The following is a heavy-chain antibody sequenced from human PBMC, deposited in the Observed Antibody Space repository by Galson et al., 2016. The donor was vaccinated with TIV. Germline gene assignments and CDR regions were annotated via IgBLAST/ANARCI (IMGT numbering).Heavy chain of an antibody. CDR2: IYPGNYHT. Sequence: QSGAEVKKTGESLKISCRGSGYPFSGYYIGWVRQVPGKGLEWMGIIYPGNYHTVYSPSFEGQVTISADKSTTTAYLPLNSLKAADTAMYYCARHDSSAFSNWYFNLWGRGTLVTVSS. CDR3: ARHDSSAFSNWYFNL. J-gene: IGHJ2*01. D-gene: IGHD3-22*01. CDR1: GYPFSGYY. V-gene: IGHV5-51*01.